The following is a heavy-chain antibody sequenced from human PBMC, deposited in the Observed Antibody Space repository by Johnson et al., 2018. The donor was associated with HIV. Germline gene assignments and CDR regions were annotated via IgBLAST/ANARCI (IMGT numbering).Heavy chain of an antibody. J-gene: IGHJ3*02. CDR2: INWNGGST. Sequence: VQLVESGGGVVQPGRSLRLSCATSRFTFDDYGMSWVRQAPGKGLEWVSRINWNGGSTGYAYSVKGRFTISRDNAKNSLYLQVNSLRAEDTALYYCARGGNELEDLDAFDILGQGTMVTVSS. CDR1: RFTFDDYG. CDR3: ARGGNELEDLDAFDI. V-gene: IGHV3-20*04. D-gene: IGHD1-26*01.